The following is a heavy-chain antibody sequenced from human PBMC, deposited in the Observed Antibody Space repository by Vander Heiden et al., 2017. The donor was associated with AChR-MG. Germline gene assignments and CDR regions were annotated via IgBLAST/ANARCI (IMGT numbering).Heavy chain of an antibody. J-gene: IGHJ4*02. CDR1: GFTFSAHG. CDR3: AKILTDTSGWENVDF. CDR2: ISNDGENK. V-gene: IGHV3-30*18. D-gene: IGHD6-19*01. Sequence: QVQLVESGGGVVRPGRPLRLSCAASGFTFSAHGMHWVRPAPGKGLEWVAFISNDGENKNYAESVKGRFFISRDNSKKSLHLLVNSLRSEDTAVYFCAKILTDTSGWENVDFWGQGTLVTVSS.